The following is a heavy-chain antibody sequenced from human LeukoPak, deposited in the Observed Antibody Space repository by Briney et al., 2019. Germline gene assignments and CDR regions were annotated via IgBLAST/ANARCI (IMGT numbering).Heavy chain of an antibody. V-gene: IGHV4-39*01. D-gene: IGHD3-16*02. Sequence: SETLSLTCTVSGGSISSSSYYWGWIRQPPGKGLEWIGSIYYSGSTYYNPSLKSRVTISVDTSKNQFSLKLSSVTAADPAVYYVGRRGYIDYIWGSYRSWGVVLDIGGQGKM. CDR1: GGSISSSSYY. CDR2: IYYSGST. J-gene: IGHJ3*02. CDR3: GRRGYIDYIWGSYRSWGVVLDI.